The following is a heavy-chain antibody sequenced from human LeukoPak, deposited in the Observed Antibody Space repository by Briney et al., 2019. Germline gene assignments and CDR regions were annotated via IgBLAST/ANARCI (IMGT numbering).Heavy chain of an antibody. CDR1: GFTFSSYA. CDR2: ISYDGSNK. V-gene: IGHV3-30-3*01. J-gene: IGHJ3*02. CDR3: AREVLRYFDYDAFDI. Sequence: GRSLRLSCAASGFTFSSYAMHWVRQAPGKGLEWVAVISYDGSNKYYADSVKGRFTISRDNSKITLYLQMNSLRAEDTAVYYCAREVLRYFDYDAFDIWGQGTMVTVSS. D-gene: IGHD3-9*01.